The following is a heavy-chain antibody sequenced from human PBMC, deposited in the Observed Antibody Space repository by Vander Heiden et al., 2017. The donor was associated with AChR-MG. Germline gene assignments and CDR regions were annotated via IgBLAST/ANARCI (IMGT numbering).Heavy chain of an antibody. CDR2: ISAYNGNT. V-gene: IGHV1-18*01. J-gene: IGHJ6*02. CDR3: AREDRTYYDFWSGYWANNYGMDV. D-gene: IGHD3-3*01. Sequence: GQSGAEVKKPGASVKVSCKASGYTFTSYGISWVRQAPGQGLEWMGWISAYNGNTNYAQKLQGRVTMTTDTSTSTAYMELRSLRSDDTAVYYCAREDRTYYDFWSGYWANNYGMDVWGQGPTVTVSS. CDR1: GYTFTSYG.